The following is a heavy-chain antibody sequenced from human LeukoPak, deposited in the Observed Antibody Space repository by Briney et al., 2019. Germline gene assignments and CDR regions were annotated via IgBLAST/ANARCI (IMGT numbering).Heavy chain of an antibody. Sequence: SETLSLTCAVYGGSFSGYYWSWIRQPPGKGLEWIGETNHSGSTNYNPSLKSRVTISVDTSKNQFSLKLSSVTAADTAVYYCARGSWYDPNWFDPWGQGTLVTVSS. V-gene: IGHV4-34*01. CDR3: ARGSWYDPNWFDP. CDR2: TNHSGST. D-gene: IGHD6-13*01. CDR1: GGSFSGYY. J-gene: IGHJ5*02.